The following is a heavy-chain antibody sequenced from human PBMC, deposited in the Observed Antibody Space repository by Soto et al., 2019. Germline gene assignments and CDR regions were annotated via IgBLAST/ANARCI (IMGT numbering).Heavy chain of an antibody. D-gene: IGHD6-13*01. V-gene: IGHV3-30*18. J-gene: IGHJ6*02. CDR3: AKEVAAFKGYYYYGMDV. CDR1: GFTFSSYG. Sequence: GGSLRLSCAASGFTFSSYGMHWVRQAPGKGLEWVAVISYDVSNKYYADSVKGRFTISRDNSKNTLYLQMNSLRAEDTAVYYCAKEVAAFKGYYYYGMDVWGQGTTVTVSS. CDR2: ISYDVSNK.